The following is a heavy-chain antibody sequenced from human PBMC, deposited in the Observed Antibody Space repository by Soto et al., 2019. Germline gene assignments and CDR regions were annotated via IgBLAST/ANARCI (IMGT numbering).Heavy chain of an antibody. Sequence: SLKVSCSASRCRFSIYAISWVRQAPGQGLEWMGGIIPIFGTANYAQKFQGRVTITADESTSTAYMELSSLRSEDTAVYYCARVIVGATYDAFDIWGQGTMVTVSS. J-gene: IGHJ3*02. CDR3: ARVIVGATYDAFDI. D-gene: IGHD1-26*01. CDR1: RCRFSIYA. V-gene: IGHV1-69*13. CDR2: IIPIFGTA.